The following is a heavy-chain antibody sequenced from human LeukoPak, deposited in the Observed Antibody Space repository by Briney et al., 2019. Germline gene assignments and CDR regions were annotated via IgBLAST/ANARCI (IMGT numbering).Heavy chain of an antibody. CDR2: INWNGGST. CDR3: VKDEPGSSWYN. V-gene: IGHV3-20*04. Sequence: GGSLRLSCAASGFIFEDYGMSWVRQVPGKGLEWVSGINWNGGSTGYADSVKGRFTISRDNAKNSLYLQMNSLRVEDTAVYYCVKDEPGSSWYNWGQGTLVTVSS. CDR1: GFIFEDYG. D-gene: IGHD6-13*01. J-gene: IGHJ4*02.